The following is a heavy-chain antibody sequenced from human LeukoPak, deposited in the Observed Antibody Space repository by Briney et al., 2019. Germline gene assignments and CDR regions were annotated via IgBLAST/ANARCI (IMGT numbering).Heavy chain of an antibody. CDR3: ARDRGGDASNSERFDF. V-gene: IGHV3-33*01. Sequence: PGGSVRLPCAASGFTFRNYGMHWVRQAPGKGLEWVAVVWFDGISKNYADSVKGRFTISRDNPKNTLSLEMNSLRAEDTALYFCARDRGGDASNSERFDFWGQGTRVTVSS. CDR1: GFTFRNYG. D-gene: IGHD5-24*01. CDR2: VWFDGISK. J-gene: IGHJ4*02.